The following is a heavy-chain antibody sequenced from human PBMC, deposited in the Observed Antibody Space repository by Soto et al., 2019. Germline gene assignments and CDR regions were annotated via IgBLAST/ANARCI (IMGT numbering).Heavy chain of an antibody. Sequence: PSETLSLTCTVSGGSISSYYWSWIRQPPGKGLEWIGYIYYSGSTNYNPSLKSRVTISVDTSKNQFSLKLSSVTAADTAVYYCARATTGTRDNWFDPWGQGTLVTVS. CDR3: ARATTGTRDNWFDP. D-gene: IGHD1-1*01. J-gene: IGHJ5*02. V-gene: IGHV4-59*01. CDR2: IYYSGST. CDR1: GGSISSYY.